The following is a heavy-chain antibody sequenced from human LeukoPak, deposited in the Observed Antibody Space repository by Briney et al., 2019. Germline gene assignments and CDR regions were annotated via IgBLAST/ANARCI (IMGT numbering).Heavy chain of an antibody. D-gene: IGHD5-12*01. CDR3: ARVWGYSGNYYMDV. V-gene: IGHV4-61*02. J-gene: IGHJ6*03. CDR2: IYTSGST. Sequence: PSETLSLTCTVSGGSISSGSYYWSWIRQPAGKGLEWIERIYTSGSTNYNPSLKSRVTISVDTSKNQFSLKLSSVTAADTAVYYCARVWGYSGNYYMDVWGKGTTVTVSS. CDR1: GGSISSGSYY.